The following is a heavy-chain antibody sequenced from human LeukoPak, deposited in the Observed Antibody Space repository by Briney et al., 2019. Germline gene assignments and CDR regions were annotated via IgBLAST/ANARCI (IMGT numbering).Heavy chain of an antibody. CDR2: INPNSGGT. J-gene: IGHJ4*02. CDR3: ARVEDGSGSYEIDF. V-gene: IGHV1-2*02. D-gene: IGHD3-10*01. CDR1: GYTFTGYY. Sequence: GASVKVSCKASGYTFTGYYMHWVRQAPGQGLEWMGWINPNSGGTNYAQKFQGRVTMTRDTSTTTVYMELSSLRSEDTAVYYCARVEDGSGSYEIDFWGQGTLVTVSS.